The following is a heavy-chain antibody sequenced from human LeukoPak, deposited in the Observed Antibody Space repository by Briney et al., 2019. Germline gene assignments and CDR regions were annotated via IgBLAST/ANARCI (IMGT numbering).Heavy chain of an antibody. Sequence: ASVKVSCKASGYTFTGYYMHWVRQAPGQGLEWMGIINPSGGSTSYAQKFQGRVTMTRDTSTSTVYMELSSLRSEDTAVYYCAREDGSSGYYDYFQHWGQGTLVTVSS. D-gene: IGHD3-22*01. CDR3: AREDGSSGYYDYFQH. CDR1: GYTFTGYY. J-gene: IGHJ1*01. CDR2: INPSGGST. V-gene: IGHV1-46*01.